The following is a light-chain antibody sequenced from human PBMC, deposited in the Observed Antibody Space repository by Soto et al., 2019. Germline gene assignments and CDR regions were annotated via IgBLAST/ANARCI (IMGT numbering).Light chain of an antibody. CDR3: QQYHSDPIT. CDR2: WAS. Sequence: VMTQSPDSLAVSLGERATINCKASQSVLSSSNNKNYLAWFQQNSGQPPKLLIYWASTRQSGVPDRFSGSGSATAFTLTISSLQAEDVAVYYCQQYHSDPITFGQGTRLEIK. CDR1: QSVLSSSNNKNY. V-gene: IGKV4-1*01. J-gene: IGKJ5*01.